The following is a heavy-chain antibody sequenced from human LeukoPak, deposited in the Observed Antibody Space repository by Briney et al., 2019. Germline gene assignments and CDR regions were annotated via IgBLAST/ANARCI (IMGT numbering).Heavy chain of an antibody. V-gene: IGHV3-30*18. CDR1: GFTFSSYG. CDR2: ISYDGSNK. D-gene: IGHD6-19*01. CDR3: AKDAGVAVAGTRQFDY. Sequence: GGSLRLSCAASGFTFSSYGMHWVRQAPGKGLEWVAVISYDGSNKYYADSVKGRFTISRDNSKNTLYLQMNSLRAEDTAVYYCAKDAGVAVAGTRQFDYWGQGTLVTVSS. J-gene: IGHJ4*02.